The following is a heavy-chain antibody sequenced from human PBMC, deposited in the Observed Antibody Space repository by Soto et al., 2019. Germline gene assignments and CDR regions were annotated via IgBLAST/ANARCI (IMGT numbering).Heavy chain of an antibody. Sequence: SATLSLTCTVSGGSINSGSYYWTWIRQHPGKGLEWIGYIYYNGNTYYNPSLKSRVTISVDTSKSQFSLKLSSVTASDTAVYYCASLGYCTSTSCPPVWGQGTTVTVSS. CDR2: IYYNGNT. CDR3: ASLGYCTSTSCPPV. J-gene: IGHJ6*02. V-gene: IGHV4-31*03. CDR1: GGSINSGSYY. D-gene: IGHD2-2*01.